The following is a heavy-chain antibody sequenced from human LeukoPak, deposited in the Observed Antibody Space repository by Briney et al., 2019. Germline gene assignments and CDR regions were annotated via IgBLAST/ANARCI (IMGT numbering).Heavy chain of an antibody. V-gene: IGHV3-74*01. D-gene: IGHD2-15*01. CDR3: ARVSGGYCSGGSCYGNWFDP. CDR1: GFTFSSYW. Sequence: GSLRLSCAASGFTFSSYWMHWVRQAPGKGLVWVSRINGDGSSTSYADSVKGRFTISRDNAKNTLYLQMNSLRAEDTAVYYCARVSGGYCSGGSCYGNWFDPWGQGTLVTVSS. CDR2: INGDGSST. J-gene: IGHJ5*02.